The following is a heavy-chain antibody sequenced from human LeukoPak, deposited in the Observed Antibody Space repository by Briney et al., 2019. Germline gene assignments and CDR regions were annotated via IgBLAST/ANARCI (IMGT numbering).Heavy chain of an antibody. V-gene: IGHV3-23*01. CDR3: AKDRSCTNDICHGDFDY. CDR1: GFTFSSYA. J-gene: IGHJ4*02. CDR2: ISGSGGST. D-gene: IGHD2-8*01. Sequence: GGSLRLSCAASGFTFSSYAVSWVRQAPGKGLEWVSCISGSGGSTYSADSVKGRFTISRDNSKNTLYLQMNSLRAEDTALYYCAKDRSCTNDICHGDFDYWGQGTRVTVSS.